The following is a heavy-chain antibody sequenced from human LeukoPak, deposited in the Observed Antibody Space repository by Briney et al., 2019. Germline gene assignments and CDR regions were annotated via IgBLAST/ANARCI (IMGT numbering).Heavy chain of an antibody. CDR1: GGSISSSSYY. J-gene: IGHJ2*01. CDR3: ARQRLRRYFDL. CDR2: IYYSGST. V-gene: IGHV4-39*01. Sequence: SETLSLTCTVSGGSISSSSYYLGWIRQPPWKGLEWIGSIYYSGSTYYNPSLKSRVTISVDTSKNQFSLKLSSVTAADTAVYYCARQRLRRYFDLWGRGTLVTVSS. D-gene: IGHD4-17*01.